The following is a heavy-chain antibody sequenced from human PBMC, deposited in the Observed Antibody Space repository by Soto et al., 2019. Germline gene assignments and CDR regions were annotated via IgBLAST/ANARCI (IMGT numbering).Heavy chain of an antibody. Sequence: ASVKVSCKASGHTFTNHYMHWVRQAPGQGLEWMGIINPRDGSTSYAQKFQGRVTMTRDTSTSTVYMELSSLRSEDTAVYYCVREMPRIRGDAFDIWGQGTMVTVSS. CDR1: GHTFTNHY. J-gene: IGHJ3*02. CDR3: VREMPRIRGDAFDI. V-gene: IGHV1-46*03. D-gene: IGHD2-2*01. CDR2: INPRDGST.